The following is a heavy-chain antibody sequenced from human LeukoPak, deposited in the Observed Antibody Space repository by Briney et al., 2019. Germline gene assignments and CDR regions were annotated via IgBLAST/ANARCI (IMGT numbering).Heavy chain of an antibody. CDR1: GFTFSSYA. CDR2: ISGSGGST. J-gene: IGHJ4*02. Sequence: PGGSLRLSCAASGFTFSSYAMSWVRQAPGKRLEWVSAISGSGGSTYYADSVKGRFTISRDNSKNTLYLQMNSLRAEDTAVYYCAKDQDSAVAGPDNWGQGTLVTVSS. V-gene: IGHV3-23*01. CDR3: AKDQDSAVAGPDN. D-gene: IGHD6-19*01.